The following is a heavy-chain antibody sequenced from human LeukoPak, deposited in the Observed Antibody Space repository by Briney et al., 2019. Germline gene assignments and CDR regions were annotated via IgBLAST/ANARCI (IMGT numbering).Heavy chain of an antibody. CDR2: IYYSVST. J-gene: IGHJ4*02. D-gene: IGHD2-8*01. CDR1: FGSISSGDYY. V-gene: IGHV4-30-4*02. CDR3: ARDPAEDCTNAVCYGLDY. Sequence: PSDTLSLTGTVSFGSISSGDYYWSRIRQPPGKGLEWIGYIYYSVSTYYYPSLKSTITRAVDKTTHQFSLKLSSVTAADTAVYYCARDPAEDCTNAVCYGLDYWGQGTLVTVSS.